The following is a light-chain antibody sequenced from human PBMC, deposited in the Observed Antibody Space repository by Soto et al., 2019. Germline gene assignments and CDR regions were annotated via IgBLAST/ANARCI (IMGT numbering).Light chain of an antibody. CDR1: NIGSKS. Sequence: SYELTQPPSVSVAPGQTARISCGGHNIGSKSVHWYQQKPGQAPVLVVHDDRDRPSGIPERFSGSNSGNTATLTISRAEAGDEAYYYCQVWHSGSDHWVFGGGTKVTVL. CDR2: DDR. V-gene: IGLV3-21*02. J-gene: IGLJ3*02. CDR3: QVWHSGSDHWV.